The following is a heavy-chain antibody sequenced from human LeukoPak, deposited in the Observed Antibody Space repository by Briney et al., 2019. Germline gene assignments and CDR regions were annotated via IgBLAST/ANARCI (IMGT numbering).Heavy chain of an antibody. J-gene: IGHJ4*02. V-gene: IGHV4-61*02. CDR3: AREDEIYRFDY. D-gene: IGHD2/OR15-2a*01. CDR2: IYTSGST. CDR1: GGSISSGSYY. Sequence: SETLSLTCTASGGSISSGSYYWSWIRQPAGKGLEWIGRIYTSGSTNYNPSLKSRVTISVDTSKNQFSLKLSSVTPEDTAVYYCAREDEIYRFDYWGQGTLVTVSS.